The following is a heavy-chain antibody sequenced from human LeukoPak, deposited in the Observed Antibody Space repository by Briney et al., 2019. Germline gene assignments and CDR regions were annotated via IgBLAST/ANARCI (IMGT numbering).Heavy chain of an antibody. CDR3: ARRGAGSGGLDY. V-gene: IGHV3-23*01. Sequence: PGGSLRLSCAASGFSFSLYAMNWVRPAPGKGLEWVSTIIETGASPYYADSVRGRFTVSRDSSENMFYLQMNSLRAEDTAIYYCARRGAGSGGLDYWGQGTLVTVSS. D-gene: IGHD6-19*01. CDR1: GFSFSLYA. J-gene: IGHJ4*02. CDR2: IIETGASP.